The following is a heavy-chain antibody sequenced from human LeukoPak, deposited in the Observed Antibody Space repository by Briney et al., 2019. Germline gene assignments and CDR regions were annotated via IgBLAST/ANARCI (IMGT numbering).Heavy chain of an antibody. D-gene: IGHD1-26*01. CDR3: AKDEFLVGATV. V-gene: IGHV3-23*01. J-gene: IGHJ4*02. CDR1: GFTFSSYG. Sequence: LPGGTLRLSCAASGFTFSSYGMSWVRQAPGKGLEWVSAISGSGGSTYYADSVKGRFTISRDNSKNTLYLQMNSLRAEDTAVYYCAKDEFLVGATVWGQGTLVTVSS. CDR2: ISGSGGST.